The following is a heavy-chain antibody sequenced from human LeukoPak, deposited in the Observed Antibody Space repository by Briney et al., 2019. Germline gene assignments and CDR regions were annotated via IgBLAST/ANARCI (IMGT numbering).Heavy chain of an antibody. V-gene: IGHV3-9*01. CDR3: AKDRPLYSSGWTPDY. CDR2: ISWNSGSI. D-gene: IGHD6-19*01. Sequence: GGSLRLSCAASGFTFDDYAMHWVRQAPGKGLEWVSGISWNSGSIGYADSVKGRFTISRDNAKNTLYLQMNSLRAEDTAVYHCAKDRPLYSSGWTPDYWGQGTLVTVSS. CDR1: GFTFDDYA. J-gene: IGHJ4*02.